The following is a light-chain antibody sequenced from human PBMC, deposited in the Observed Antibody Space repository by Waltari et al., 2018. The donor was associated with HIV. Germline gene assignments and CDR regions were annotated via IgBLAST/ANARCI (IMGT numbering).Light chain of an antibody. V-gene: IGLV2-14*03. CDR2: DVS. CDR1: SRDVGGYNY. Sequence: QSALTQPASVSGSPGQSITISCTGTSRDVGGYNYVSWYQHHPGKAPKLMIFDVSNPASVVSNSFSGSKAGNTASPTISGLHAEDEADYYCNSYTTSSTLHVVFGGGTKLTVL. J-gene: IGLJ2*01. CDR3: NSYTTSSTLHVV.